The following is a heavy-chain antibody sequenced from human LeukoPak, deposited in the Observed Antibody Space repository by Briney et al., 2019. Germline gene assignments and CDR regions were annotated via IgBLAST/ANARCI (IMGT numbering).Heavy chain of an antibody. Sequence: PSETLSLTCTVSGGSISSSSYYWGWIRQPPGKGLEWIGSIYYSGSTYYNPSLKSRVTISVDTSKNQFSLKLSSVTAADTAVYYCARHPIAALNAFDIWGQGTMVTVSS. CDR3: ARHPIAALNAFDI. J-gene: IGHJ3*02. CDR2: IYYSGST. V-gene: IGHV4-39*01. D-gene: IGHD6-6*01. CDR1: GGSISSSSYY.